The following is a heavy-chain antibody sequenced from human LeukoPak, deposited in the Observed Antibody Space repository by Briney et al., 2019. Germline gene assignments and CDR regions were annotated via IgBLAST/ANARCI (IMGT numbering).Heavy chain of an antibody. J-gene: IGHJ4*02. CDR2: MNPNSGNT. D-gene: IGHD3-22*01. V-gene: IGHV1-8*01. Sequence: ASVKVSCKASGYTFTSYDINWVRQATGQGLEWMGWMNPNSGNTGYAQKFQGRVTMTRNTSISTAYMELSSLSSEDTAVYYCARNSGTRRYYYDSSGQIDYWGQETLVTVSS. CDR1: GYTFTSYD. CDR3: ARNSGTRRYYYDSSGQIDY.